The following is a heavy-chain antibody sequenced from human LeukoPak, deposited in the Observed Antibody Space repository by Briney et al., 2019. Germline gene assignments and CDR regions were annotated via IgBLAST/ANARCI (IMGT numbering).Heavy chain of an antibody. CDR1: AYTFTSYD. D-gene: IGHD4-17*01. CDR2: MNPNSGNT. Sequence: ASVTVSFTASAYTFTSYDINWVRQAPGQGLEWMGWMNPNSGNTGYAQKFQGRVTMTRNTSISTAYMELSSLRSEDTAVYYCARGGRGDYFNYWGQGTLVTVSS. CDR3: ARGGRGDYFNY. J-gene: IGHJ4*02. V-gene: IGHV1-8*01.